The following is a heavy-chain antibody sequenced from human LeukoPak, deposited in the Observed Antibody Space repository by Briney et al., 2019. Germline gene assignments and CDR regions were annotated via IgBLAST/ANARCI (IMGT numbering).Heavy chain of an antibody. J-gene: IGHJ4*02. CDR1: GFTFANYA. CDR2: ITYTSGTL. D-gene: IGHD4-23*01. CDR3: ARDLEVPGGNRLFDY. Sequence: PGGSLRLSCAASGFTFANYAMSWVRQAPGKGLEWISYITYTSGTLYYAASVKGRFTISRDNAKNSLYLQMSSLRDEDTAVYYCARDLEVPGGNRLFDYWGQGTLVTVSS. V-gene: IGHV3-48*02.